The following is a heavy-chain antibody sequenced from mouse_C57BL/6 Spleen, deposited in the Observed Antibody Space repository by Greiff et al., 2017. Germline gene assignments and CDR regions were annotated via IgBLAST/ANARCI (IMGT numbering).Heavy chain of an antibody. CDR1: GYSITSGYD. Sequence: EVQVVESGPGMVKPSQSLSLTCTVTGYSITSGYDWHWIRHFPGNKLEWMGYISYSGSTNYNPSLKSRISITHDTSKNHFFLKLNSVTTEDTATYYCARANWAWFAYWGQGTLVTVSA. CDR2: ISYSGST. D-gene: IGHD4-1*01. V-gene: IGHV3-1*01. J-gene: IGHJ3*01. CDR3: ARANWAWFAY.